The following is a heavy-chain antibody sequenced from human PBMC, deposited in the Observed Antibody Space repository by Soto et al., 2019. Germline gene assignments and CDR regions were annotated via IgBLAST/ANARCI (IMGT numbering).Heavy chain of an antibody. J-gene: IGHJ4*02. V-gene: IGHV3-7*01. Sequence: EVQMVESGGGLVQPGGSLRLSCAASGFTFSTYWMYWVRQAPGKGLEWVANIKGDGSEKNYVDSVKGRFTISRDNAKNSLYLQMTSLRVEYTAVYYCASSLLRGQGTLVTVSS. CDR1: GFTFSTYW. CDR3: ASSLL. CDR2: IKGDGSEK.